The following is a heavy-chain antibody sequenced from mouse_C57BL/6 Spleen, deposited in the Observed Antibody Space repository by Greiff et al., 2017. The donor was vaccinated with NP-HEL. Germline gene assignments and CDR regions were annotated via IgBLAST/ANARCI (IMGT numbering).Heavy chain of an antibody. D-gene: IGHD2-4*01. CDR3: ARGDYDYDVAWFAY. J-gene: IGHJ3*01. Sequence: EVMLVESGGGLVKPGGSLKLSCAASGFTFSDYGMHWVRQAPEKGLEWVAYISSGSSTIYYADTVKGRFTISRDNAKNTLFLQMTSLRSEDTAMYDCARGDYDYDVAWFAYWGQGTLVTVSA. CDR1: GFTFSDYG. CDR2: ISSGSSTI. V-gene: IGHV5-17*01.